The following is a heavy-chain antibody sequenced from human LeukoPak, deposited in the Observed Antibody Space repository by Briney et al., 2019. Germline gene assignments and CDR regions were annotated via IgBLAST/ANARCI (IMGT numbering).Heavy chain of an antibody. Sequence: GGSLRLSCAASGFTFSSYGMHWVRQAPGKGLEWVAFIRYDGSNKYYADSVKGRFTISRDNSKNTLYLEVISPTAEDTAVYYCAKDDAWLRFGEWSQGTLVTVSS. V-gene: IGHV3-30*02. CDR2: IRYDGSNK. D-gene: IGHD3-10*01. CDR1: GFTFSSYG. J-gene: IGHJ4*02. CDR3: AKDDAWLRFGE.